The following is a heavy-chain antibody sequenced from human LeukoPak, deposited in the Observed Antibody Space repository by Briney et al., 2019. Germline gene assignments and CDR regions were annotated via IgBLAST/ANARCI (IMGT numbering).Heavy chain of an antibody. Sequence: GRSLRLSCAASAFTFSNYAMHWVRQAPGEGLEWVGMIWYDGSNENYADSVRGRFTISRDNVKNTLYLQMSSPRAEDTAVYYCARGERVNLWIFEGYDYWGRGTLVTVSS. J-gene: IGHJ4*02. CDR3: ARGERVNLWIFEGYDY. V-gene: IGHV3-33*01. CDR2: IWYDGSNE. D-gene: IGHD3-3*01. CDR1: AFTFSNYA.